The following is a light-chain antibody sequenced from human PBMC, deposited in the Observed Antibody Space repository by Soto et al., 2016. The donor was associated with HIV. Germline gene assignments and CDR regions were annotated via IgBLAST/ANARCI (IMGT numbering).Light chain of an antibody. Sequence: DIQMTQSPSTLSASVGDRVTITCRASQSISSWVAWYQQKPGKAPNLLIYKASNLESGVPSRFSGGGSGTGFTLTISSLQPDDFATYYCQQCQTEEGTFGQGTTVEIK. J-gene: IGKJ1*01. CDR1: QSISSW. CDR3: QQCQTEEGT. V-gene: IGKV1-5*03. CDR2: KAS.